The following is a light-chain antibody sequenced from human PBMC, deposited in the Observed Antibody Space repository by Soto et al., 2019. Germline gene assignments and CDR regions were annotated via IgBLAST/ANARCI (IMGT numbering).Light chain of an antibody. V-gene: IGKV3-20*01. J-gene: IGKJ5*01. Sequence: EIVLTQSPGTLSLSPGESSTLSCRASPSVGSSYLAWYQQKPGQAHRLLIYSASSRATGIPDRFSGSGSGTEFTLTISSLQSEDFATYYCQKLNSYPITFGQGTRLEIK. CDR3: QKLNSYPIT. CDR1: PSVGSSY. CDR2: SAS.